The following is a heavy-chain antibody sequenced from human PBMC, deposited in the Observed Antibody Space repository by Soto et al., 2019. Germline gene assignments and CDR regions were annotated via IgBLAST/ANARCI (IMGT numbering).Heavy chain of an antibody. V-gene: IGHV3-30*18. Sequence: PGGSLRLSCAASGLTFSSYGMHWVRQAPGKGLEWVAVISYDGSNKYYADSVKGRFTISRDNSKNTLYLQMNSLRAEDTAVYYCAKDEKGGFWSGYYTDSYYYMDVWGKGTTVTVSS. CDR1: GLTFSSYG. J-gene: IGHJ6*03. D-gene: IGHD3-3*01. CDR3: AKDEKGGFWSGYYTDSYYYMDV. CDR2: ISYDGSNK.